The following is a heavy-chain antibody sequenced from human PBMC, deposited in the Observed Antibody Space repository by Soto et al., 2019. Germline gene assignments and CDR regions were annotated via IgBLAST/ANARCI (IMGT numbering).Heavy chain of an antibody. J-gene: IGHJ3*01. CDR2: INQDATQK. CDR3: ARANAIDV. CDR1: GFTFSSYS. V-gene: IGHV3-7*01. Sequence: PGGSLRLSCAASGFTFSSYSMTWVRQVSGKGLEWVANINQDATQKYYVDSVKGRFTISRDNAKNSLYLQMNSLRVEDTAVYYCARANAIDVWGQGIVVTVSS.